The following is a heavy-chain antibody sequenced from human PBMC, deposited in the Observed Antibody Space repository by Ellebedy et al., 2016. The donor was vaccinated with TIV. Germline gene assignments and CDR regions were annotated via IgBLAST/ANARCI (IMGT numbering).Heavy chain of an antibody. CDR1: GFTFSTSW. D-gene: IGHD6-13*01. Sequence: GESLKISCAVSGFTFSTSWMSWVRQAPGQGLEWVANMNGDGNERYYVDSVEGRFTISRDNAKNSLYLQMNSLRAEDTAVFYCARELAAAGFFDYWGQGTLVTVSS. V-gene: IGHV3-7*01. CDR3: ARELAAAGFFDY. CDR2: MNGDGNER. J-gene: IGHJ4*02.